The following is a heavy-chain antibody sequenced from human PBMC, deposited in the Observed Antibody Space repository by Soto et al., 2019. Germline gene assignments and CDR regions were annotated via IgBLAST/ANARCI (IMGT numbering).Heavy chain of an antibody. V-gene: IGHV1-2*02. Sequence: GASVKFSCKASGYTFTGYFIHWVRQAPGQVLEWMGWLNPNSGVTKYSQKFQGRVTITRDTSASTAYMELSSLRSEDTAVYYCARRVPVQWFNKDNWFDPWGQGTLVTVSS. D-gene: IGHD3-22*01. CDR2: LNPNSGVT. CDR3: ARRVPVQWFNKDNWFDP. CDR1: GYTFTGYF. J-gene: IGHJ5*02.